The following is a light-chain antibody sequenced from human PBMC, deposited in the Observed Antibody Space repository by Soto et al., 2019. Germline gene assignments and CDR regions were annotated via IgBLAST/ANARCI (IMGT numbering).Light chain of an antibody. V-gene: IGKV1-5*03. J-gene: IGKJ1*01. CDR3: QQYDSYPWT. CDR2: KAS. CDR1: QSISNW. Sequence: DLQMTQSPSTLSASGGDRVIITCRASQSISNWLAWYQQKPGKAPRLLIYKASRLENGVPSRFSGSGSGTEFTLTISSLQPDDFASYYCQQYDSYPWTFGQGTKVEIK.